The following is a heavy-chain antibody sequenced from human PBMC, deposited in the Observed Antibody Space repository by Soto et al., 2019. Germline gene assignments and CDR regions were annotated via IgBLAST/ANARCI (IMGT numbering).Heavy chain of an antibody. J-gene: IGHJ4*02. CDR2: LVGSGGDK. D-gene: IGHD4-17*01. CDR3: ARATVTAALDY. V-gene: IGHV3-23*01. CDR1: GFGFSAYA. Sequence: GGSLRLSCAGSGFGFSAYAMNWVRQAPGKGLQWVSGLVGSGGDKNYADSVRGRFTVSRDNSKNTLYLQMNSLRDEDAAVYYCARATVTAALDYWGQGTLVTVSS.